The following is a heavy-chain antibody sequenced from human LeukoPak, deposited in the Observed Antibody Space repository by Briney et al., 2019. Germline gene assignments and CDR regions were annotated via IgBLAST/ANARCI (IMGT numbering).Heavy chain of an antibody. CDR3: ATEGFYF. CDR2: ISRSSDIT. J-gene: IGHJ4*02. V-gene: IGHV3-23*01. Sequence: GGSLRLSCAASGAAFSKYGMKWVRPAAGAGLEYISGISRSSDITYYADSVKGRFTISRDNVKNTLFLQMNSLRAEDTALYYCATEGFYFGGPGTQVTVSS. CDR1: GAAFSKYG.